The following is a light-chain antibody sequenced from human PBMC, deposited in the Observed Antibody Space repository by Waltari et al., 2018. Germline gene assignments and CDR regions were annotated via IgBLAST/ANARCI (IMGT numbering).Light chain of an antibody. CDR2: NAS. V-gene: IGKV1-5*03. Sequence: DIQMTQSPSTLSASVGDSVTITCRASQSISSWLAWYQQKPGKAPKLLIYNASTLESGVPSRFSGSGSGTEFTLTISSLQPDDFATYYCQQYNNYPYTFGQGTRLEIK. CDR3: QQYNNYPYT. J-gene: IGKJ2*01. CDR1: QSISSW.